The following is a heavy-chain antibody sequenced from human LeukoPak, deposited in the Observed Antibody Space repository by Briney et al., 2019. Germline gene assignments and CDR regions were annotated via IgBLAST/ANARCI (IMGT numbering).Heavy chain of an antibody. J-gene: IGHJ4*02. CDR1: GFTFSDYY. Sequence: GGSLRLSCAASGFTFSDYYMSWIRQAPGKGLEWVSYISSSGSTIYYADSVKGRFTISRDNAKNSLYLQMNSLRAEDTAVYYCARAHPLRFLEWLEYYFDYWGQGTLVTVSS. V-gene: IGHV3-11*04. D-gene: IGHD3-3*01. CDR3: ARAHPLRFLEWLEYYFDY. CDR2: ISSSGSTI.